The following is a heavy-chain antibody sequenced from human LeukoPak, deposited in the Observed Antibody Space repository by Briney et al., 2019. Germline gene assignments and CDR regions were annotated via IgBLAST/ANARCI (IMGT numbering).Heavy chain of an antibody. CDR3: ATRTYYYDSSGYYEDY. D-gene: IGHD3-22*01. V-gene: IGHV4-39*01. J-gene: IGHJ4*02. CDR1: GGSISSSSYY. CDR2: IYYSGST. Sequence: SESLSLTCTVSGGSISSSSYYWGWLRQPPGKGLEWIGSIYYSGSTYYNPSLKSRVTISVDTSKNQFSLKLSSVTAADTAVYYCATRTYYYDSSGYYEDYWGQGTLVTVSS.